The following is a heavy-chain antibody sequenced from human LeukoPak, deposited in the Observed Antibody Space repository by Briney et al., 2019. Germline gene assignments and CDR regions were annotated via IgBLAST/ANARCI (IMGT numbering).Heavy chain of an antibody. CDR2: IIPILGIA. CDR1: GGTFSSYA. D-gene: IGHD3-22*01. CDR3: ASYGPITMIVVVN. J-gene: IGHJ4*02. Sequence: SVNVSGKAAGGTFSSYAISWGRQAPGHRLEWMGRIIPILGIANYTQKFQGRVTITADKYTSTAYMELSSLRSEDTAVYYCASYGPITMIVVVNWGQGTLVTVSS. V-gene: IGHV1-69*04.